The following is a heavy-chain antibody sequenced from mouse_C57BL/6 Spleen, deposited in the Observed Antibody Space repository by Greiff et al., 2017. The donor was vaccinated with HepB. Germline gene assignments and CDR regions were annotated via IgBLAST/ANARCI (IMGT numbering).Heavy chain of an antibody. CDR2: ISDGGSYT. V-gene: IGHV5-4*01. Sequence: DVKLVESGGGLVKPGGSLKLSCAASGFTFSSYAMSWVRQTPEKRLEWVATISDGGSYTYYPDNVKGRFTISRDNAKNNLYLQMSHLKSEDTAMYYCAREKGYGNYDWFAYWGQGTLVTVSA. CDR3: AREKGYGNYDWFAY. CDR1: GFTFSSYA. D-gene: IGHD2-1*01. J-gene: IGHJ3*01.